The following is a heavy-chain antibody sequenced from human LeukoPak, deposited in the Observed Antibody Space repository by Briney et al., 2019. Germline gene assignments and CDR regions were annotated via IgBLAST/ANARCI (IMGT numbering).Heavy chain of an antibody. CDR3: AKDAGIDWLLSTYYFDY. D-gene: IGHD3-9*01. CDR1: GFTFSSYA. V-gene: IGHV3-23*01. J-gene: IGHJ4*02. Sequence: GGSLRLSCAASGFTFSSYAISWVRQAPGKGLEWVSAISGSGGSTYYADSVKGRFTISRDNSKNTLYLQMNSLRAEDTAVYYCAKDAGIDWLLSTYYFDYWGQGTLVTVSS. CDR2: ISGSGGST.